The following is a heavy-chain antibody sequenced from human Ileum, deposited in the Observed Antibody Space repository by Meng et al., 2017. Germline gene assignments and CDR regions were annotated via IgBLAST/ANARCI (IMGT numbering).Heavy chain of an antibody. CDR3: TNDRLNH. V-gene: IGHV3-74*01. CDR2: INPDGSNP. J-gene: IGHJ1*01. Sequence: EVQLVEYGGGLAPPGGSLRLSCAASGFTFTDHWMHWVRQGPGKGLVWVSRINPDGSNPTYADSVKGRFTISRDNAKNSVYLQMNSLRAEDSALYYCTNDRLNHWGQGALVTVSS. D-gene: IGHD1-1*01. CDR1: GFTFTDHW.